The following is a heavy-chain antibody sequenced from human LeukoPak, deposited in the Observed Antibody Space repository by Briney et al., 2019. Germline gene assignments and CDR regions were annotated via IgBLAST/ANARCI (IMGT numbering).Heavy chain of an antibody. J-gene: IGHJ4*02. Sequence: GGSLRLSCAASGFTFSSYWMHWVRQAPGKGLVWVSRINSDGSSTTYADSVKGRFTISTDNAKNTLYLQMNSLRAADTAVYNCARARYSSSAVFDYWGQRTLVTVSS. V-gene: IGHV3-74*01. CDR2: INSDGSST. CDR1: GFTFSSYW. CDR3: ARARYSSSAVFDY. D-gene: IGHD6-6*01.